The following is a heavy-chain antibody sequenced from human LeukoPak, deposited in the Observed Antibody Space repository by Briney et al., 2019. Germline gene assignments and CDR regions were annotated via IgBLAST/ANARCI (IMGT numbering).Heavy chain of an antibody. J-gene: IGHJ2*01. D-gene: IGHD4-23*01. Sequence: GGSLRLSCAASGFTFSSYAMSWVRQAPGKGLEWVSCISDSGGITYYADSVQGRFTISRDNSKNTLYLQMNSLRAEDTAVYYCARETGGNREGSYWYLDLWGRGTLVTVSS. CDR1: GFTFSSYA. CDR2: ISDSGGIT. V-gene: IGHV3-23*01. CDR3: ARETGGNREGSYWYLDL.